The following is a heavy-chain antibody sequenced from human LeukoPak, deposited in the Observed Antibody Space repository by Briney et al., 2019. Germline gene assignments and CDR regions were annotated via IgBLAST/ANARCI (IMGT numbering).Heavy chain of an antibody. CDR2: INRNGGRI. Sequence: PGGSLRLSCGTSGFTFTDFGISWVRQGPGKGLEWISSINRNGGRIGYADSVKGRFTVSRDNAKNSLYLQMNSLRAEDTAFYYCTRDYGDYPYRYFFDYWGQGNLVTVSS. V-gene: IGHV3-20*04. D-gene: IGHD4-17*01. CDR3: TRDYGDYPYRYFFDY. CDR1: GFTFTDFG. J-gene: IGHJ4*02.